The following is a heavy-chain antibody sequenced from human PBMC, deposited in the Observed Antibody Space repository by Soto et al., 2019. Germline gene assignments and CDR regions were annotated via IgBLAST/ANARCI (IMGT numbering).Heavy chain of an antibody. CDR3: ARGSSSRQYYYYGMDV. Sequence: PSETLSLTCAVSGGSISSGGYSWSWIRQPPGKGLEWIGYIYHSGSTYYNPSLKSRVTISVDRSKNQFSLKLSSVTAADTAVYYCARGSSSRQYYYYGMDVWGQGTTVTVSS. V-gene: IGHV4-30-2*01. CDR2: IYHSGST. CDR1: GGSISSGGYS. D-gene: IGHD6-13*01. J-gene: IGHJ6*02.